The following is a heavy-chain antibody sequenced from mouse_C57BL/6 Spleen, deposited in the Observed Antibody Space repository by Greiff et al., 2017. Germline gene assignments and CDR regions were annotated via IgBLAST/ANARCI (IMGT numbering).Heavy chain of an antibody. CDR2: IHPNSGST. J-gene: IGHJ2*01. V-gene: IGHV1-64*01. Sequence: VQLQQPGAELVKPGASVKLSCKASGYTFTSYWMHWVKQRPGQGLEWIGMIHPNSGSTNYNEKFKSKATLTVDKSSSTAYMQLSSLTSEDSAVYYCATPNYYGSSYPFDSWGQGTTLTVSS. CDR1: GYTFTSYW. CDR3: ATPNYYGSSYPFDS. D-gene: IGHD1-1*01.